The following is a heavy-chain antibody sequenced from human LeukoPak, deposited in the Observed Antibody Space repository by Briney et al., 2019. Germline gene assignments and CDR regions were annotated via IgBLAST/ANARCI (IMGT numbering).Heavy chain of an antibody. V-gene: IGHV1-18*01. CDR1: GYTFNRYG. D-gene: IGHD3-10*01. Sequence: ASVKVSCKASGYTFNRYGISWVRQAPGQGLEWMGWISAYNGNTKYSQKVQGRVTMTTDTSTSTAYMELRSLRSDDTAVYYCARDERGGSPVRELIMDVWGKGTTVTISS. CDR3: ARDERGGSPVRELIMDV. J-gene: IGHJ6*03. CDR2: ISAYNGNT.